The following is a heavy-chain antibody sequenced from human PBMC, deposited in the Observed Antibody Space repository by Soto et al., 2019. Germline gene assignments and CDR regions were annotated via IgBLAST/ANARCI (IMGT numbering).Heavy chain of an antibody. J-gene: IGHJ4*02. V-gene: IGHV4-34*01. CDR3: ARDKITGLFDY. CDR2: INHSGST. CDR1: GGSFSGYY. Sequence: QVQLQQWGAGLLKPSETLSLTCAAYGGSFSGYYWTWIRQPPGTGLEWIGEINHSGSTNYNPSLKSRVTISVDTSKHQFSLKLTSVTAADTAVYYCARDKITGLFDYWGQGTLVTVSS. D-gene: IGHD2-8*02.